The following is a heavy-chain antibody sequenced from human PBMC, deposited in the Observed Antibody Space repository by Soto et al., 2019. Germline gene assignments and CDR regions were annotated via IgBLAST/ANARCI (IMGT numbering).Heavy chain of an antibody. CDR2: ISAHNGNT. Sequence: ASVKVSCKASGYTFTSYGISWVRQAPGQGLEWMGWISAHNGNTNYAQKLQGRVTMTTDTSTSTAYMELRSLRSDDTAVYYCARVHCSGGSCYSAYWGQGTLVTVSS. J-gene: IGHJ4*02. CDR1: GYTFTSYG. D-gene: IGHD2-15*01. CDR3: ARVHCSGGSCYSAY. V-gene: IGHV1-18*01.